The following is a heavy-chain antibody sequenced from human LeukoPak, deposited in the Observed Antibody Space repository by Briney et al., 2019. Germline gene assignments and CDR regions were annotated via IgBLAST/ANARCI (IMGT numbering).Heavy chain of an antibody. Sequence: SETLSLTCTVSGASISRSDYFWGWIRQPPGKGLEWIGSIYYSGSTYYSPSLKGRVTISVDTSKNQFSLKLNSVTAADTAVYYCARGDYYDSSGYWRYWGQGTLVTVSS. V-gene: IGHV4-39*01. J-gene: IGHJ4*02. CDR2: IYYSGST. CDR1: GASISRSDYF. D-gene: IGHD3-22*01. CDR3: ARGDYYDSSGYWRY.